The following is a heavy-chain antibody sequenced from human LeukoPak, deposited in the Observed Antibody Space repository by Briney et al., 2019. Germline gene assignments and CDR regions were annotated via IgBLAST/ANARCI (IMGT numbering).Heavy chain of an antibody. J-gene: IGHJ4*02. D-gene: IGHD4-23*01. V-gene: IGHV3-48*03. Sequence: PGGSLRLSCTASGFTFSNSEMNWVRQAPGKGLEWVSYISSTGSSIYYADSVKGRFTISRDNAKNSLYLQMNSLRAEDTALYYCATQTHWGQGTLVTVSS. CDR1: GFTFSNSE. CDR3: ATQTH. CDR2: ISSTGSSI.